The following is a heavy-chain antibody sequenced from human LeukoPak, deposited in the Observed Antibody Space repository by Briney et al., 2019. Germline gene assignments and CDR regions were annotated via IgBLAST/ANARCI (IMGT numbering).Heavy chain of an antibody. CDR3: AKDQGSGWYYFDY. J-gene: IGHJ4*02. CDR2: ISGSGGST. Sequence: GGSLRLSCAASGINFSSYAMSWVRQAPGKGLEWVSAISGSGGSTYYADSVKGRFTISRDNSKNTLYLQMNSLRAVDTAVYYCAKDQGSGWYYFDYWGQGTLVTVSS. CDR1: GINFSSYA. V-gene: IGHV3-23*01. D-gene: IGHD6-19*01.